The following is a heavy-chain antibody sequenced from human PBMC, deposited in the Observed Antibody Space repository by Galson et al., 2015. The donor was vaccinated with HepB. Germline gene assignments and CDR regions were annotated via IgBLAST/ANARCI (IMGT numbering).Heavy chain of an antibody. Sequence: SLRLSCAASGFTFSSYGMHWVRQAPGKGLEWVAVIWYDGSNKYYADSVKGRFTISRDNSKNTLYLQMNSLRAEDTAVYHCARDRSKWDAFDIWGQGTMVTVSS. CDR3: ARDRSKWDAFDI. J-gene: IGHJ3*02. V-gene: IGHV3-33*01. CDR1: GFTFSSYG. CDR2: IWYDGSNK. D-gene: IGHD2-8*01.